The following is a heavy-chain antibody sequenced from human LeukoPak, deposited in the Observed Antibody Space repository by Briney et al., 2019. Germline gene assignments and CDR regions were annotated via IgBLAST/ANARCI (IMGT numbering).Heavy chain of an antibody. CDR1: GFTFDDYA. CDR2: ISWNSGSI. V-gene: IGHV3-9*01. CDR3: ARNRAAALDY. D-gene: IGHD6-13*01. J-gene: IGHJ4*02. Sequence: GGSLRLSCAASGFTFDDYAMHWVRQAPGKGLEWVSGISWNSGSIGYADSVKGRFTISRDNVKNSLYLQINSLRDEDTAVYYCARNRAAALDYWGQGTLVTVSS.